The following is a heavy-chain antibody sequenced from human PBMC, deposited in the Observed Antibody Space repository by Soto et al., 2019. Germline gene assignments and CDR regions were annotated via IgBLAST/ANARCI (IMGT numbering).Heavy chain of an antibody. CDR3: ARDMTRTVVPYFDF. V-gene: IGHV1-69*06. D-gene: IGHD1-7*01. J-gene: IGHJ4*02. CDR1: GGTFSNYV. Sequence: SVKLSCKASGGTFSNYVVNWVRQAPGQGLEWMGRIIPISGAANYAQKFQGRVTITADKSTSTSYMELSSLRSEDTAVYYCARDMTRTVVPYFDFWGQGTLVTVSS. CDR2: IIPISGAA.